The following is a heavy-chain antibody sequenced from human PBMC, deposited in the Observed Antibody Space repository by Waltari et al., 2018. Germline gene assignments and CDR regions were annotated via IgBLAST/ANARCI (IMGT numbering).Heavy chain of an antibody. Sequence: QVQLQESGPGLVRPSQTLSLTCTVSGGSIRRGDYYWSWIRQPPGKGLEWIWYIVPSGYPRYNPSRRCRITKSVDTSKNQFSLNLKSGTAADTAVYYCARGRYYYLSGPGTSQWYFDLWGRGTLVTVSS. CDR2: IVPSGYP. V-gene: IGHV4-30-4*01. CDR3: ARGRYYYLSGPGTSQWYFDL. CDR1: GGSIRRGDYY. D-gene: IGHD3-10*01. J-gene: IGHJ2*01.